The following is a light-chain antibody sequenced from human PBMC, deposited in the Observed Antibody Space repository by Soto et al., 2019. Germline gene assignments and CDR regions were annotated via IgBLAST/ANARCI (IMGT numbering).Light chain of an antibody. CDR1: QGVPSR. CDR2: GAS. Sequence: EIVMTQSPATLSASPGEGVTLSCRASQGVPSRIAWYQHKPGQAPRLLIYGASTSATGVPDRFSGTGSGTDFTLTISSLKSEDYAIYYCQQYKSWPRITFGQGTRLDIK. J-gene: IGKJ5*01. V-gene: IGKV3-15*01. CDR3: QQYKSWPRIT.